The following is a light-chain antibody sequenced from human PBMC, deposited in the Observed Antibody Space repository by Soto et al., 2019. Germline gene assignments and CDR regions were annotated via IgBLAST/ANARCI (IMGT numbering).Light chain of an antibody. CDR2: SNN. J-gene: IGLJ1*01. CDR1: SSNIGSNA. CDR3: AAWDASMKAYV. Sequence: QTVVTQPPSASGTPGQRVTISCSGSSSNIGSNAVHWYQQLPGTAPTLLIYSNNERPSGVTDRFSGSNSGPSASLAISGIQYADEADYYCAAWDASMKAYVFGTGTKLTVL. V-gene: IGLV1-44*01.